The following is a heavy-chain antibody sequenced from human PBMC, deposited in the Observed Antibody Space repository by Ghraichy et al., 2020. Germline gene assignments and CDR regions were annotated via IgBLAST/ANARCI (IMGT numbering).Heavy chain of an antibody. Sequence: GGSLRLSCAASGFTFDDYAMHWVRQAPGKGLEWVSGINWNSGSIGYADSVKGRFTISRDNAKNSLYLQINSLRTEDTALYYCAKDRAHYYYYGMDVWGQGTTVTVSS. CDR2: INWNSGSI. CDR1: GFTFDDYA. V-gene: IGHV3-9*01. CDR3: AKDRAHYYYYGMDV. J-gene: IGHJ6*02.